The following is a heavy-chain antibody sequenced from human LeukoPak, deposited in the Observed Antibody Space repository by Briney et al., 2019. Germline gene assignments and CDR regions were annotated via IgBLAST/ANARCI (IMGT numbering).Heavy chain of an antibody. CDR3: ARDHSTSWYNYYYMDV. J-gene: IGHJ6*03. CDR1: GYTFTGYY. V-gene: IGHV1-2*02. D-gene: IGHD6-13*01. Sequence: ASVKVSCKASGYTFTGYYMHWVRQAPGQGLEWMGWINPNSGGTNYAQKLPGRVTMTRDTSISTAHMELSRLRSDDTAVYYCARDHSTSWYNYYYMDVWGKGTTVTISS. CDR2: INPNSGGT.